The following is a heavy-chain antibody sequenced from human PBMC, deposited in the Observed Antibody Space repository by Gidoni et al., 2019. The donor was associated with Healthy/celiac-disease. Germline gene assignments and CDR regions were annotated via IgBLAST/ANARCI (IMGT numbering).Heavy chain of an antibody. J-gene: IGHJ5*02. CDR2: ISSSSSYI. CDR1: GFTFSSYS. CDR3: ARGCTSCTRPKNNWFDP. D-gene: IGHD2-2*01. V-gene: IGHV3-21*01. Sequence: EVQLVESGGGLVKPGGSLRLSCAASGFTFSSYSMNWVRQAPGKGLEGVSFISSSSSYIYYAASVKGRFTISRDNAKNSLYLQMNSLRAEDTAVYYCARGCTSCTRPKNNWFDPWGQGTLVTVSS.